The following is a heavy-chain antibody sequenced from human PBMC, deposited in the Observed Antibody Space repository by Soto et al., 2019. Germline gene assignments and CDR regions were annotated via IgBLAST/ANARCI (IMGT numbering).Heavy chain of an antibody. CDR1: GFTFRNYA. Sequence: QVQLVESGGGVVQPGGSLRLSCAASGFTFRNYAMHWVRQAPGKGLECLAVIAYDGSNAFYRDSVKGRFTISRDNSKNTLYLHMNRLRSEDTGVYYCARGDREDILGVVVARPGEYGIDIWGQGTTVTVSS. V-gene: IGHV3-30-3*01. D-gene: IGHD2-15*01. J-gene: IGHJ6*02. CDR2: IAYDGSNA. CDR3: ARGDREDILGVVVARPGEYGIDI.